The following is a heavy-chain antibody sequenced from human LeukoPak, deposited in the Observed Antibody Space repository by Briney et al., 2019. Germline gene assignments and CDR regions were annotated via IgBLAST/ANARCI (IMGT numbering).Heavy chain of an antibody. Sequence: GASVKVSCKAPNYIFTSYGISWVRQALGQGLEWMGWIGVYSGTTNYAQKLQGRVTMTTDTSTNTAYMELRSLRSDDTAVYYCARDQSMAGLFDYWGQGTLVTVSS. D-gene: IGHD6-19*01. J-gene: IGHJ4*02. V-gene: IGHV1-18*04. CDR3: ARDQSMAGLFDY. CDR2: IGVYSGTT. CDR1: NYIFTSYG.